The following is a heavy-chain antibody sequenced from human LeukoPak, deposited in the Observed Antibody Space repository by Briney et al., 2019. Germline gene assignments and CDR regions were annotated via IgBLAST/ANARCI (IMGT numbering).Heavy chain of an antibody. V-gene: IGHV3-33*01. CDR1: GFTFSSYG. CDR3: AREIGYGMDV. D-gene: IGHD3-22*01. CDR2: IWYDGSNK. J-gene: IGHJ6*02. Sequence: GGSLRLSCAASGFTFSSYGMHWVRQAPGKGLEWVAVIWYDGSNKNYVDSVKGRFTISRDDSKNTLYLEMNSLRAEDTAVYYCAREIGYGMDVWGQGATVTVSS.